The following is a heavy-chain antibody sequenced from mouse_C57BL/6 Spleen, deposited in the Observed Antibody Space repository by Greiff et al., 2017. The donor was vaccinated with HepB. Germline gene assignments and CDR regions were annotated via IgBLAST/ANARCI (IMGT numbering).Heavy chain of an antibody. V-gene: IGHV1-76*01. CDR2: IYPGSGNT. J-gene: IGHJ2*01. CDR1: GYTFTDYY. CDR3: ARGYYSNHGDY. Sequence: VQLKESGAELVRPGASVKLSCKASGYTFTDYYINWVKQRPGQGLEWIARIYPGSGNTYYNEKFKGKATLTAEKSSSPAYMQLSSLTSEDSAVYFCARGYYSNHGDYWGQGTTLTVSS. D-gene: IGHD2-5*01.